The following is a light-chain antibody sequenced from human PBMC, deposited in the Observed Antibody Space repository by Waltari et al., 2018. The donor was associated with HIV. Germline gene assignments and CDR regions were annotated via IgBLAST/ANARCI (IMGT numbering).Light chain of an antibody. V-gene: IGLV3-25*03. CDR2: KDS. CDR3: QSADSSGTYSVV. CDR1: ALPKQY. J-gene: IGLJ2*01. Sequence: SYELTQPPSVSVSPGQTARITCSGDALPKQYAYWYQQKPGQAPVLVIYKDSERPSGIPERFSGSSSGTTVTLTSSGVQAEDEADYYCQSADSSGTYSVVFGGGTKLTVL.